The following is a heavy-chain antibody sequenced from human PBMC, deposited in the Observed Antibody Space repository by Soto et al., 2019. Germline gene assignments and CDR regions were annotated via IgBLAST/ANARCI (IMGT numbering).Heavy chain of an antibody. J-gene: IGHJ2*01. Sequence: QVQLVQSGAEVKKPGASVKVSCKASGYTFTSYGISWVRQAPGQGLEWMGWISAYNGNTNYAQKLQGRVTMTTDTSTSTAYMELRSLRSDDTAVYYCARLVASPKWLVTGGRIYWYFDLWGRGTLVTVSS. D-gene: IGHD6-19*01. CDR1: GYTFTSYG. CDR3: ARLVASPKWLVTGGRIYWYFDL. V-gene: IGHV1-18*01. CDR2: ISAYNGNT.